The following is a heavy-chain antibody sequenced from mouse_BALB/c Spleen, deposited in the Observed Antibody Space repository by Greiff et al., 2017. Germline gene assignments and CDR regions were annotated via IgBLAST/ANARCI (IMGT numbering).Heavy chain of an antibody. CDR2: IDPENGDT. J-gene: IGHJ4*01. D-gene: IGHD2-14*01. CDR3: NAGVRQAMDY. Sequence: VQLKQSGAELVRSGASVKLSCTASGFNIKDYYMHWVKQRPEQGLEWIGWIDPENGDTEYAPKFQGKATMTADTSSNTAYLQLSSLTSEDTAVYYCNAGVRQAMDYWGQGTTVTVSS. CDR1: GFNIKDYY. V-gene: IGHV14-4*02.